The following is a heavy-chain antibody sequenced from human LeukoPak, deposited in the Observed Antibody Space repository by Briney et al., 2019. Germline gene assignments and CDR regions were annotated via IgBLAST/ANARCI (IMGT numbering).Heavy chain of an antibody. CDR3: AKGDDSSGYSSPTD. Sequence: GRSLRLSCAASGFTFDDYAMHWVRQAPGKGLEWVSSISWSSGSIGYPDSVKGRFTISRDNAKNSLYLQMNSLRVEDTALYYCAKGDDSSGYSSPTDWGQGTLVTVSS. D-gene: IGHD3-22*01. CDR1: GFTFDDYA. CDR2: ISWSSGSI. V-gene: IGHV3-9*01. J-gene: IGHJ4*02.